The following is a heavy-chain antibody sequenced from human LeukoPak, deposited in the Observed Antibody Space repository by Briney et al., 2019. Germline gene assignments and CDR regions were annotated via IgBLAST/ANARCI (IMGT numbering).Heavy chain of an antibody. J-gene: IGHJ4*02. CDR1: GGTFSSYA. CDR2: IIPIFGTA. V-gene: IGHV1-69*06. CDR3: ASNPRWGYYFDY. Sequence: GASVKVSCKASGGTFSSYAISWVRQAPGQGLEWMGGIIPIFGTANYAQKFQGRVTITADKSTSTAYMELSSLRSEDTAVYYCASNPRWGYYFDYWGQGTLVTVSS. D-gene: IGHD4-23*01.